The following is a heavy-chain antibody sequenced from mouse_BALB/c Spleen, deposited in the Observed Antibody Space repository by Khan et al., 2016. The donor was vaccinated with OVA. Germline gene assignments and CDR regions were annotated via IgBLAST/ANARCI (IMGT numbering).Heavy chain of an antibody. CDR3: ARLAYYYESEGFAY. CDR2: VSTGGHYT. CDR1: GFTFSTYG. V-gene: IGHV5-6*01. J-gene: IGHJ3*01. D-gene: IGHD1-1*01. Sequence: EVELVESGGDVVKPGGSLKLSCAASGFTFSTYGMSWVRQTPDKRLEWVATVSTGGHYTYYTATVKGRFTISRDNAKSTLYLQMNSLKSEDTAMFYCARLAYYYESEGFAYWGQGTLVTVSA.